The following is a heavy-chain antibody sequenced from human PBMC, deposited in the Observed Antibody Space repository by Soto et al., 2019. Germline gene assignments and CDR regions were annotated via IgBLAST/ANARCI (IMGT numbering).Heavy chain of an antibody. Sequence: GASVTVSCKASGYTFTSYAIHWVRQAPGQRLEWMGWINAGNGNTKYSQKFQGRVTVTRDTSASTAYMELSSLRSEDTAVYYCARDRYSYGYPGYYGMDVWGQGTTVTVSS. CDR3: ARDRYSYGYPGYYGMDV. CDR1: GYTFTSYA. D-gene: IGHD5-18*01. V-gene: IGHV1-3*01. J-gene: IGHJ6*02. CDR2: INAGNGNT.